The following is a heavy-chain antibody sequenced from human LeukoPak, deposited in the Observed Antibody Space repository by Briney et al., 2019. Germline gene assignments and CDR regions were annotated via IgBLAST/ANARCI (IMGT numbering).Heavy chain of an antibody. CDR3: ARSCSSTSCSDY. CDR1: GFTFSSYS. Sequence: GGSLRLSCAASGFTFSSYSMNWVRQAPGKGLEWVSSISSSSSYIYYADSVKGRYTISRDNAKNSLYLQMNSLRAEDTAVYYCARSCSSTSCSDYWGQGTLVTVSS. J-gene: IGHJ4*02. D-gene: IGHD2-2*01. V-gene: IGHV3-21*01. CDR2: ISSSSSYI.